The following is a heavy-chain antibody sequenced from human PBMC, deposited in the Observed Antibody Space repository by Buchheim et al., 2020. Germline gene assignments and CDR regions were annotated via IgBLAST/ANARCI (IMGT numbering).Heavy chain of an antibody. D-gene: IGHD6-19*01. Sequence: QVQLQESGPGVVKPSETLSLTCTVSGGSMDPYYWSWIRQTPGKGLEWIGFIYYNVIINYNPSLNGRVTIPFDPSKHQFSLRVMSVTAADTAVYYCARDAGPRLGFDAFDIWGQGT. CDR3: ARDAGPRLGFDAFDI. CDR1: GGSMDPYY. CDR2: IYYNVII. J-gene: IGHJ3*02. V-gene: IGHV4-59*01.